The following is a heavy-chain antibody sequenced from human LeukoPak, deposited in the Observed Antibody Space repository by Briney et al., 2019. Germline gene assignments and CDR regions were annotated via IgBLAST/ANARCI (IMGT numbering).Heavy chain of an antibody. CDR2: ICYDGRNK. CDR1: GFSFGRFG. V-gene: IGHV3-33*01. J-gene: IGHJ4*02. D-gene: IGHD3-9*01. CDR3: VRDLLTLPEMYFVS. Sequence: GRSLRLSCEASGFSFGRFGLHWVRQAPGRGLKWVAYICYDGRNKEYADSVKGRFTISRDNARKTMNMQMNRLRDEDAAVYYCVRDLLTLPEMYFVSWGQGTLVTVSA.